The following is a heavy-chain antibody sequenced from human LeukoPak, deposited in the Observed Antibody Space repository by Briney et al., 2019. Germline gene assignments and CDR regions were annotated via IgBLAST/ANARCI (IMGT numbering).Heavy chain of an antibody. CDR3: ATSRVFDY. J-gene: IGHJ4*01. D-gene: IGHD6-6*01. CDR2: INPDGDNI. Sequence: SGGSLRLSCQASGFTFSDYFMNWIRQAPGKGLEWLSFINPDGDNIYYADSVKGRFTISRDNAKNILYLEMTSLRMEDAGLYYCATSRVFDYWGHGTLVSVSA. V-gene: IGHV3-11*04. CDR1: GFTFSDYF.